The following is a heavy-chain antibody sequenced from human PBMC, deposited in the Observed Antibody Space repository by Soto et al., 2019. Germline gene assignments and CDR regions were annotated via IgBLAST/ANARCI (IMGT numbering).Heavy chain of an antibody. D-gene: IGHD6-13*01. CDR2: ISGSGGST. CDR1: GFTFSSYA. CDR3: IAAADYYYYYYMDV. V-gene: IGHV3-23*01. J-gene: IGHJ6*03. Sequence: EVQLLESGGGLVQPGGSLRLSCAASGFTFSSYAMSWVRQAPGKGLEWVSAISGSGGSTYYADSVKGRFTISRDNSKNTLYLQMNSLRAEDTAVYYCIAAADYYYYYYMDVWGKGTTVTVSS.